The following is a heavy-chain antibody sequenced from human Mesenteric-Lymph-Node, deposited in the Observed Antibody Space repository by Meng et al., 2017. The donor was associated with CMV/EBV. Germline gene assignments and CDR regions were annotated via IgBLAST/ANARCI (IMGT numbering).Heavy chain of an antibody. Sequence: GESLKISCAASGFTFSSYGMHWVRQAPGKGLEWVSSITSGSDFSYYADSVEGRFTTSRDNAKNSLYLQMNSLRAEDTAVYYCARVPYSSSGPYYYYYGMDVWGQGTTVTVSS. D-gene: IGHD6-6*01. J-gene: IGHJ6*02. CDR2: ITSGSDFS. CDR3: ARVPYSSSGPYYYYYGMDV. V-gene: IGHV3-21*04. CDR1: GFTFSSYG.